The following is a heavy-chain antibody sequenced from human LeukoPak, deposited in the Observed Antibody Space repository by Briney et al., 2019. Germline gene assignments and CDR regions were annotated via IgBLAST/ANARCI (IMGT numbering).Heavy chain of an antibody. CDR3: ARGQRFLEWLYWFDP. V-gene: IGHV4-59*01. Sequence: SETLSLTCTVSGGTISSYYWSWIRQPPGKGLEWIGYIYYSGSTNYNPSLKSRVTISVDTSKNQFSLKLSSVTAADTAVYYCARGQRFLEWLYWFDPWGQGTLVTVSS. J-gene: IGHJ5*02. D-gene: IGHD3-3*01. CDR1: GGTISSYY. CDR2: IYYSGST.